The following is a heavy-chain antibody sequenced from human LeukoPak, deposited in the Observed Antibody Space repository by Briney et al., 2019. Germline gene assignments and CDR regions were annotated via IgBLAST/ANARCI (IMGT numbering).Heavy chain of an antibody. V-gene: IGHV7-4-1*01. D-gene: IGHD7-27*01. J-gene: IGHJ4*02. CDR1: GYTFNKYA. CDR3: ARVDSNWGNFDY. Sequence: ASVKVSFKASGYTFNKYAIHWVRQAPGQGLEWMGWINTNTGNPRYAQGFTRRFVFSLDTSVNTAYLQIFSLKAEDTASYYCARVDSNWGNFDYWGQGTLVTVSS. CDR2: INTNTGNP.